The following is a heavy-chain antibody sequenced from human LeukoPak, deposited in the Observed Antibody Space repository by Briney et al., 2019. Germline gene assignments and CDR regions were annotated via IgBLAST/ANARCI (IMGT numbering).Heavy chain of an antibody. CDR1: GFSISSNY. CDR3: ARLGLLPWYFDR. Sequence: SETLSLTCTVSGFSISSNYWSWIRQPPGKGLEWIGYIYSSGSTNYNPSLKSRVTMSVDTSKNQFSLKLSSVTAADTAVYYCARLGLLPWYFDRWGRGTLVTVSS. J-gene: IGHJ2*01. V-gene: IGHV4-59*08. D-gene: IGHD1-26*01. CDR2: IYSSGST.